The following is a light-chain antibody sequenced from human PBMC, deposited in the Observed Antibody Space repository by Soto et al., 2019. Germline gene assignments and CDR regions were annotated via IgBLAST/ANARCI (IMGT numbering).Light chain of an antibody. V-gene: IGKV3-20*01. CDR2: DTS. CDR1: QFVSSR. Sequence: DIVVTQSPATLSASPGERVTLSCRASQFVSSRLAWYQQRPGQVPRLLTYDTSTRAPGIPDRFSGSGSGTDFTLTISRLEPEDFAVYYCQQYGSSCTFGQGTRLEIK. J-gene: IGKJ5*01. CDR3: QQYGSSCT.